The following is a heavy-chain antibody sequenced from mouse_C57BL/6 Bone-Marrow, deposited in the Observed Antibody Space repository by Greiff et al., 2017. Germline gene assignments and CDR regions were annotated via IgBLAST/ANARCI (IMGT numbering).Heavy chain of an antibody. Sequence: EVQLQQSVAELVRPGASVKLSCTASGFNIKNTYMHWVKQRPEQGLEWIGRIDPANGTTKYAPKFQGKDTLTADKSSNTAYLQLSSLTSEDTAIYYCARRGYGNPYAMDYWGQGTSVTVSS. CDR3: ARRGYGNPYAMDY. CDR1: GFNIKNTY. D-gene: IGHD2-1*01. V-gene: IGHV14-3*01. J-gene: IGHJ4*01. CDR2: IDPANGTT.